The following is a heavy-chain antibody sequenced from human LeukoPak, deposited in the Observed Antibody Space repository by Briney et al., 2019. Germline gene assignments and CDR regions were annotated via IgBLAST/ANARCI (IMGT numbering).Heavy chain of an antibody. CDR1: GGTFSSYA. CDR2: MNPSGGST. Sequence: ASVKVSCKASGGTFSSYAISWVRQAPGQGLEWMGIMNPSGGSTSYAQKFQGRVTMTRDTSTSTVYMELSSLRSEDTAVYYCARPRPYGSGSFYYFDYWGQGTLVTVSS. CDR3: ARPRPYGSGSFYYFDY. J-gene: IGHJ4*02. V-gene: IGHV1-46*01. D-gene: IGHD3-10*01.